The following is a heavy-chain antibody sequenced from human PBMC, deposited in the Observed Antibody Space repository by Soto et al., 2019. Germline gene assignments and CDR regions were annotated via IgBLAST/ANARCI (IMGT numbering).Heavy chain of an antibody. CDR1: GYPFINYY. CDR2: INPSGGST. D-gene: IGHD2-15*01. J-gene: IGHJ3*02. Sequence: ASVMTSFKASGYPFINYYMHWVRQATGQGLEWMGIINPSGGSTSYAQKFQCRVTMTRDTYTSTVYMELSSLRSEDAAVYYCARVRAFVVVVAATAERAFEIWGQGTMVTV. CDR3: ARVRAFVVVVAATAERAFEI. V-gene: IGHV1-46*03.